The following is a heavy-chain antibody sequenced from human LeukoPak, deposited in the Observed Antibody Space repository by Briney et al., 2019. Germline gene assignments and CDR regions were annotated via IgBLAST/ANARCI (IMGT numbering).Heavy chain of an antibody. J-gene: IGHJ4*02. CDR1: GFTFSSYA. V-gene: IGHV3-30*01. Sequence: PGGSLRLSCAASGFTFSSYAMHWVRQAPGKGLEWVAVISYDGSNKYYADSVKGRFTISRDNSKNTLYLQMNSLRAEDTAVYYCARDSYDYGDYGNSFDYWGQGTLVTVSS. CDR3: ARDSYDYGDYGNSFDY. CDR2: ISYDGSNK. D-gene: IGHD4-17*01.